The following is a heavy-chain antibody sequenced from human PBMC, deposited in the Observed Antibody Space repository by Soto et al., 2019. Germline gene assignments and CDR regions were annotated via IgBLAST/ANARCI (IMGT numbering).Heavy chain of an antibody. CDR1: GGSISSYY. V-gene: IGHV4-59*01. Sequence: KPSETLSLTCTVSGGSISSYYWSWIRQPPGKGLEWIGYIYYSGSTNYNPSLKSRVTISVDTSKNQFSLKLSSVTAADTAVYYCARGGRDTVKDAFDIWGQGTMVTVSS. CDR2: IYYSGST. CDR3: ARGGRDTVKDAFDI. D-gene: IGHD4-17*01. J-gene: IGHJ3*02.